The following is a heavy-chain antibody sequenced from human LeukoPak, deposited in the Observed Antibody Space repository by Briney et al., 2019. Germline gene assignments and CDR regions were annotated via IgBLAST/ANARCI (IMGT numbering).Heavy chain of an antibody. CDR2: IYYSGST. CDR3: ARDNDYYDSSGYYPHFDY. Sequence: PSETLSLTCTVSGGSISSSSYYWGWIRQPPGKGLEWIGSIYYSGSTYYNPSLKSRVTMSVDTSKNQFSLKLSSVTAADTAVYYCARDNDYYDSSGYYPHFDYWGQGTLVTVSS. J-gene: IGHJ4*02. D-gene: IGHD3-22*01. V-gene: IGHV4-39*07. CDR1: GGSISSSSYY.